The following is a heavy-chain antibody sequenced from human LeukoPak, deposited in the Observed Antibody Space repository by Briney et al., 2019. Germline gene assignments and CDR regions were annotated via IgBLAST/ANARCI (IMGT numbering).Heavy chain of an antibody. J-gene: IGHJ4*02. CDR2: IYYSGST. D-gene: IGHD2-2*03. V-gene: IGHV4-59*08. CDR3: ARHSRLDKSSLSWADY. Sequence: SETLSLTCTVSGGSISNYYWSWIRQPPGKGLEWIGYIYYSGSTNYNPSLKSRITISVDTPKNQFSLRLSSVTAADTAVYYCARHSRLDKSSLSWADYWGQGTLVTVSS. CDR1: GGSISNYY.